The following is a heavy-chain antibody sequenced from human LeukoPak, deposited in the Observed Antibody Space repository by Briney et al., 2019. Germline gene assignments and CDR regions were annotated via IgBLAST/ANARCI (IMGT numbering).Heavy chain of an antibody. CDR2: ISSSSSYI. J-gene: IGHJ5*02. CDR1: GFTFSSYS. V-gene: IGHV3-21*01. D-gene: IGHD4-17*01. Sequence: GGSLRLSCAASGFTFSSYSMNWVRQAPGKGLEWVSSISSSSSYIYYADSVKGRFTISRDNSKNTLYLQMNSLRAEDTAVYYCARGNDYGDYSNWFDPWGQGTLVTVSS. CDR3: ARGNDYGDYSNWFDP.